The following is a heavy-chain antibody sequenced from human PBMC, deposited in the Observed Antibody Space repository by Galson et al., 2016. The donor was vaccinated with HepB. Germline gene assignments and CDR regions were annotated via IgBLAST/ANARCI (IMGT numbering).Heavy chain of an antibody. Sequence: SVKVSCKASGYTHNYVMHWVRQAPGQRLEWMGWINAGNGDTGYSQRFQGRVTIARDTSANTAYMELSSLKSEDTAVYYCASGNCGGDCYLDYRGQGTLVTVSS. CDR1: GYTHNYV. CDR2: INAGNGDT. J-gene: IGHJ4*02. V-gene: IGHV1-3*01. D-gene: IGHD2-21*02. CDR3: ASGNCGGDCYLDY.